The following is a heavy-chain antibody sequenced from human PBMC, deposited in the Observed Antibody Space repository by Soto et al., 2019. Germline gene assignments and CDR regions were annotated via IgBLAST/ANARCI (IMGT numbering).Heavy chain of an antibody. CDR1: GYTFTSYG. V-gene: IGHV1-18*01. D-gene: IGHD2-15*01. Sequence: ASVKVSCKASGYTFTSYGISWVRQAPGQGLEWMGWISAYNGNTNYAQKLQGRVTMTTDTSTSTAYMELRSLRSDDTAVYYCAREAVVVVAATEAHYYYYGMDVWGQGTTVTSP. J-gene: IGHJ6*02. CDR2: ISAYNGNT. CDR3: AREAVVVVAATEAHYYYYGMDV.